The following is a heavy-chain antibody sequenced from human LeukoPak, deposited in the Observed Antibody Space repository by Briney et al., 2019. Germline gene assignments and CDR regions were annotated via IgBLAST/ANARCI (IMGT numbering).Heavy chain of an antibody. D-gene: IGHD5-12*01. Sequence: GGSLRLSCAASGFTFSSYAMHWVRQAPGKGLEWVANIKQDGSEKYYVDSVKGRFTISRDNAKNSLYLQMNSLRAEDTAVYYCARLNLMATGGFDYWGKGTLVTVSS. CDR2: IKQDGSEK. CDR1: GFTFSSYA. V-gene: IGHV3-7*01. CDR3: ARLNLMATGGFDY. J-gene: IGHJ4*02.